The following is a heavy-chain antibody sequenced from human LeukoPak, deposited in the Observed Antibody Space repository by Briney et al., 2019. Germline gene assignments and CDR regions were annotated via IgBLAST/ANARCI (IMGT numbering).Heavy chain of an antibody. J-gene: IGHJ3*02. D-gene: IGHD2-2*01. Sequence: PSETLSLTCTVSGYSISSGYYWGWIRQPPGKGLEWIGSIYHSGSTSYNPSLKSRVTISVDTSKNQFSLKLSSVTAADTALYYCARGSYYQDGFDIWGQGTMVTVSS. CDR1: GYSISSGYY. CDR2: IYHSGST. CDR3: ARGSYYQDGFDI. V-gene: IGHV4-38-2*02.